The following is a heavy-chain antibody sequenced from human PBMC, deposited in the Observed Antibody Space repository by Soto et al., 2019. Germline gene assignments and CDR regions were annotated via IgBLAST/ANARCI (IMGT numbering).Heavy chain of an antibody. CDR1: GFTFSFYA. CDR2: ISYNGRNK. J-gene: IGHJ4*02. Sequence: HHGGSLRLSCAASGFTFSFYAMHWVRQAPGKGLEWVAVISYNGRNKHYVDSVKGRFTISRDNSQDTLYLQMDSLRPDDTAVYYCARQAKIGDRSQFYFDSWGQGTLVTVSS. D-gene: IGHD3-16*01. CDR3: ARQAKIGDRSQFYFDS. V-gene: IGHV3-30*04.